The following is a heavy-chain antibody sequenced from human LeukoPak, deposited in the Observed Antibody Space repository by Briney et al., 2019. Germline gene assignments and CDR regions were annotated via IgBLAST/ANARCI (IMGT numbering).Heavy chain of an antibody. V-gene: IGHV3-30*04. CDR3: ARAAYDILTGYYNFYFDY. D-gene: IGHD3-9*01. Sequence: GGSLRLSCAASGFTFSSYAMHWVRQAPGKGLEWVAVISYDGSNKYYADSVKGRFTISRDNSKNTLYLQMNSLRAEDTAAYYCARAAYDILTGYYNFYFDYWGQGTLVTVSS. J-gene: IGHJ4*02. CDR2: ISYDGSNK. CDR1: GFTFSSYA.